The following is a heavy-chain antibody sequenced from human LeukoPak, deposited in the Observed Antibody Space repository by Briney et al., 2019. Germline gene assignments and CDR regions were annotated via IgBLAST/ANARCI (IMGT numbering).Heavy chain of an antibody. CDR2: INWNGGST. CDR1: GFTFSRYT. J-gene: IGHJ4*02. V-gene: IGHV3-20*01. CDR3: ARGKTELESTFDY. D-gene: IGHD1-1*01. Sequence: RPGGSLRLSCAASGFTFSRYTINWVRQAPGKGLEWVSGINWNGGSTGYADSVKGRFTIPRDNAKNSLYLQMNSLRAEDTALYHCARGKTELESTFDYWGQGTLVTVSS.